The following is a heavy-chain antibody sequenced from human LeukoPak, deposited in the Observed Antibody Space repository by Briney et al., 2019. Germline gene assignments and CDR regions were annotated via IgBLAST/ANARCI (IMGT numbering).Heavy chain of an antibody. V-gene: IGHV4-61*01. D-gene: IGHD3-9*01. CDR2: VFYNGHT. J-gene: IGHJ6*02. CDR1: GDSVSGGSYY. Sequence: SETLSLTCTISGDSVSGGSYYWTWIRQPPGKGLEWIGNVFYNGHTNYNPSFKSRVTISADTSKNQFSLKLSSVAAADTAVYYCAREPFGYYDISTGQVSFGLDVWGQGTTVTVSS. CDR3: AREPFGYYDISTGQVSFGLDV.